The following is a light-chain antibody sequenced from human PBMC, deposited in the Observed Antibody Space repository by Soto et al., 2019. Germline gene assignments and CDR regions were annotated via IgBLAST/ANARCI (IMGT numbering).Light chain of an antibody. J-gene: IGKJ4*01. CDR3: QQYNDWPPLT. CDR2: DAS. CDR1: QSISSN. V-gene: IGKV3-15*01. Sequence: EIVVTQSPATLSMSPGERATLSCRASQSISSNLAWYQQKPGQAPRILIYDASTRASGIPARFSGSGSGTEFTLTISILKSEAFAVSDCQQYNDWPPLTFGGGTKVDIK.